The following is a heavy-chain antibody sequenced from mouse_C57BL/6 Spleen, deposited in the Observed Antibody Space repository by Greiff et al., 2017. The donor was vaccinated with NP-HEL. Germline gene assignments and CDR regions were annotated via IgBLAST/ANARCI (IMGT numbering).Heavy chain of an antibody. CDR1: GYSITSGYY. Sequence: DVKLQESGPGLVKPSQSLSLTCSVTGYSITSGYYWNWIRQFPGNKLEWMGYISYDGSNNYNPSLKNRISITRDTSKNQFFLKLNSVTTEDTATYYCARDGLGRRYFDVWGTGTTVTVSS. D-gene: IGHD4-1*01. J-gene: IGHJ1*03. V-gene: IGHV3-6*01. CDR2: ISYDGSN. CDR3: ARDGLGRRYFDV.